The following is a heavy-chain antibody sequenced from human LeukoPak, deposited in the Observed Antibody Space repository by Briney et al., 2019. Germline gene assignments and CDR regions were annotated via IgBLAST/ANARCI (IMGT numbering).Heavy chain of an antibody. V-gene: IGHV7-4-1*02. Sequence: ASVKVSCKASGYTFTSYAMNWVRQAPGQGLEWMGWINTSTGNPTYAQGFTGRFVFSLDTSVSTAYLQISSLKAEDTAVYYCARRPRGYSGYEIPPIDYWGQGTLVTVSS. D-gene: IGHD5-12*01. CDR2: INTSTGNP. CDR1: GYTFTSYA. J-gene: IGHJ4*02. CDR3: ARRPRGYSGYEIPPIDY.